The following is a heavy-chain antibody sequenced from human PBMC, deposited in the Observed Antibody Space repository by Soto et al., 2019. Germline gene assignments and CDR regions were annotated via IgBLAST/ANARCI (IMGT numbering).Heavy chain of an antibody. V-gene: IGHV1-46*01. CDR3: ARDRPHAWLDP. Sequence: QEQLVQSGAEVREPGASVKVSCKASGYTFTNNYIQWVRQAPGQGLEWLAMINPRNGDTRHAQVFRGRITLTSDTSTTTAYMEIKSLRSEDTAFYYCARDRPHAWLDPWGQGTLVTVSS. J-gene: IGHJ5*02. CDR2: INPRNGDT. CDR1: GYTFTNNY.